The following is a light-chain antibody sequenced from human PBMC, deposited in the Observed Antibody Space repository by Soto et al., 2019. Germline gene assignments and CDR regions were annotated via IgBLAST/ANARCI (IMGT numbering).Light chain of an antibody. Sequence: DIQMTQSPSSLSASVGDRVTITCRASQGISNYLAWYQQKAGKVPKLLIYAASTLQSGVPSRFSGSGSGTDFTLTISSLQPEDGATYDCQKYNSAPTTFGQWTRLAI. CDR3: QKYNSAPTT. CDR2: AAS. CDR1: QGISNY. J-gene: IGKJ5*01. V-gene: IGKV1-27*01.